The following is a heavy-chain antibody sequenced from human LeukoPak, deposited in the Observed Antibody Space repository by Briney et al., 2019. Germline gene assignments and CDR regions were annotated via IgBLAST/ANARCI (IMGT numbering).Heavy chain of an antibody. D-gene: IGHD6-13*01. CDR1: GYTFTGYY. Sequence: ASVKVSCKASGYTFTGYYMHWVRQAPGQGLEWMGWINTNTGNPTYAQGFTGRFVFSLDTSVSTAYLQISSLKAEDTAVYYCARGIAAAQPWGQGTLVTVSS. CDR2: INTNTGNP. J-gene: IGHJ5*02. CDR3: ARGIAAAQP. V-gene: IGHV7-4-1*02.